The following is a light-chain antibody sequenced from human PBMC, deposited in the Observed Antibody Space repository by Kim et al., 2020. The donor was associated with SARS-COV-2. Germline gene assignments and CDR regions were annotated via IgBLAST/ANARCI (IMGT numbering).Light chain of an antibody. Sequence: DIVMIQSPDSLAVSLGERATINCKSSQSVLYSSNNRNYLDWYQQKPGQPPKLLIYWASTRESGVPDRFSGSGSGTDFTLTISSLQVEDVAVYYCQQYFTTPYTFGQGTKLEI. CDR1: QSVLYSSNNRNY. J-gene: IGKJ2*01. CDR2: WAS. CDR3: QQYFTTPYT. V-gene: IGKV4-1*01.